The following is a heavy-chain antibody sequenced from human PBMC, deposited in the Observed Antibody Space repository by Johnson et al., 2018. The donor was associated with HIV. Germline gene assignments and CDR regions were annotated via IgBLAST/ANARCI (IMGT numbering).Heavy chain of an antibody. Sequence: VQLVESGGGLVQPGGSLRLSCAASGFTFSSYAMHWVRQAPGKGLEYVSAISSNGGSTYYANSVKGRFTISRDNSKNTLYLQMGSLRAEDMAVYYCARGLTIFGVVTDAFDIWGQGTMVTVS. D-gene: IGHD3-3*01. V-gene: IGHV3-64*01. CDR1: GFTFSSYA. J-gene: IGHJ3*02. CDR2: ISSNGGST. CDR3: ARGLTIFGVVTDAFDI.